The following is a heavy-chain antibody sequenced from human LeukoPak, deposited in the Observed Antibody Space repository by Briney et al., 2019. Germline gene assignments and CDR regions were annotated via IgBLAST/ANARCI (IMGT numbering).Heavy chain of an antibody. V-gene: IGHV1-18*01. Sequence: ASVKVSCKASGYTFTSYGISWVRQAPGQGLEWMGWISAYNGNTNYAQKLQGRVTMTTDTSTSTAYMELRSLRSDDTAVYYCARAPPQGYCSGGSCSRDFYYYYYMDVWGKGTTVTISS. D-gene: IGHD2-15*01. CDR2: ISAYNGNT. CDR1: GYTFTSYG. J-gene: IGHJ6*03. CDR3: ARAPPQGYCSGGSCSRDFYYYYYMDV.